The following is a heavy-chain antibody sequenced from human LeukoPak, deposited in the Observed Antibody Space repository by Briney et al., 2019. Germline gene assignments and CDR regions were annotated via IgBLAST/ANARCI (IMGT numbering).Heavy chain of an antibody. D-gene: IGHD2-21*01. CDR3: AISSPIAYYFDY. CDR1: GFTFSSYA. Sequence: GGSLRLSCAASGFTFSSYAMSWVRQAPGKGLEWVSAISGSSGSTYYADSVKGRFTISRDNSRNTLYLQMNSLRADATAVYYCAISSPIAYYFDYWGQGTLVTVSS. J-gene: IGHJ4*02. CDR2: ISGSSGST. V-gene: IGHV3-23*01.